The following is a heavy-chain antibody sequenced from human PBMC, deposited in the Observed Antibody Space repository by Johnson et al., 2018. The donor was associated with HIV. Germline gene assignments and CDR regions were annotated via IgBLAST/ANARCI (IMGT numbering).Heavy chain of an antibody. CDR3: ARGTKNPVLDAFDI. D-gene: IGHD1-14*01. CDR1: GFTFSNAW. J-gene: IGHJ3*02. Sequence: VQLVESGGGLVKPGGSLRLSCAASGFTFSNAWMSWVRQAPGKGLEWVGRIKSKADGGTTDYAAPVKGRFTISRDDSKNTQYLQMNSLKTEDTAVYYCARGTKNPVLDAFDIWGQGTMVTVSS. V-gene: IGHV3-15*01. CDR2: IKSKADGGTT.